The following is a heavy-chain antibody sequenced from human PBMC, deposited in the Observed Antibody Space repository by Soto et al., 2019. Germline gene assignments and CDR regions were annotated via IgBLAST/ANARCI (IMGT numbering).Heavy chain of an antibody. CDR1: VFTFRTYS. D-gene: IGHD6-19*01. CDR2: IQGDGSRK. V-gene: IGHV3-30*18. J-gene: IGHJ4*02. Sequence: TGWSLRLSCGASVFTFRTYSMHWVRQAPGKGLEWVTLIQGDGSRKFCSDSVKGRFTISRDNSQNTVYLQMNDLRPEDTAQYCCVKEHSSGWPNLDSWGQGTLVTASS. CDR3: VKEHSSGWPNLDS.